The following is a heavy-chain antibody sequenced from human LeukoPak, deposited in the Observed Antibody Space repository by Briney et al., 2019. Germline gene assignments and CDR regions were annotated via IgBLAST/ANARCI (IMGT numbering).Heavy chain of an antibody. V-gene: IGHV4-34*01. J-gene: IGHJ5*02. CDR1: GGSFSGYY. D-gene: IGHD3-10*01. CDR2: INHSGST. CDR3: ARRIYYGSGSYYNWLDP. Sequence: SETLSLTCAVYGGSFSGYYWSWIRQPPGKGLEWIGEINHSGSTNHNPSLKSRVTISVDTSKNQFSLKLSSVTAADTAVYYCARRIYYGSGSYYNWLDPWGQGTLVTVSS.